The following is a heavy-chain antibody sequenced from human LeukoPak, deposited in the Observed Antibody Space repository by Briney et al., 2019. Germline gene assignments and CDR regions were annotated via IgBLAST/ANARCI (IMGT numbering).Heavy chain of an antibody. CDR2: INHSGST. CDR1: GGSFSGYY. Sequence: SETLSLTCAVYGGSFSGYYWSWIRQPPGKGLEWIGEINHSGSTNYNPSLKSRVTISVDTSKNQFSLKLSSVTAADTAVYYCASRDVYYDFWSGYYTLGQGTLVTVSS. D-gene: IGHD3-3*01. CDR3: ASRDVYYDFWSGYYT. V-gene: IGHV4-34*01. J-gene: IGHJ5*02.